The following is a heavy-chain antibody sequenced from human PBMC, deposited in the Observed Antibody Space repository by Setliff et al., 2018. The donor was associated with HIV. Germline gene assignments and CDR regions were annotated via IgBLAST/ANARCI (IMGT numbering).Heavy chain of an antibody. CDR1: GITFSSYG. CDR3: ATADAAAGTANIQD. D-gene: IGHD3-10*01. J-gene: IGHJ1*01. CDR2: ISHDGSDK. V-gene: IGHV3-30*03. Sequence: PGGSLRLSCAASGITFSSYGMQWVRQAPGKGLEWVAGISHDGSDKFYADSVKGRFTISRDNSKNTLYLQMDNLRREDSAVYYCATADAAAGTANIQDWGQGTSVTVSS.